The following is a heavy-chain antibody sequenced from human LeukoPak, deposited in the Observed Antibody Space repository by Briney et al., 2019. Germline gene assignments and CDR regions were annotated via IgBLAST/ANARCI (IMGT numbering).Heavy chain of an antibody. CDR3: ARFGDYRKAPTDY. CDR1: GYTLTSYD. CDR2: MNPNSGNT. J-gene: IGHJ4*02. V-gene: IGHV1-8*01. Sequence: ASVKVSCKASGYTLTSYDINWVRQATGQGLEWMGWMNPNSGNTGYAQKFQGRVTMTRNTSISTAYMELSSPRSEDTAVYYCARFGDYRKAPTDYWGQGTLVTVSS. D-gene: IGHD4-17*01.